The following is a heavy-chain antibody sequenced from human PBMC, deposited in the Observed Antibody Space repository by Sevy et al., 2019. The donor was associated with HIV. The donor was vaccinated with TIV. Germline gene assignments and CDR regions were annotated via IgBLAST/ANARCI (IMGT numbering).Heavy chain of an antibody. D-gene: IGHD2-8*01. Sequence: GGSLRLSCAASGFTFSNAWMSWVRQAPGKGLEWVGRIKSKTDGGTTDYAAPVKGRFTISRDDSKKTLYLQMNSLKTEDTAVYYCTRDPSSRYRTNGVCYKPGFDYWGQGTLVTVSS. J-gene: IGHJ4*02. CDR1: GFTFSNAW. CDR2: IKSKTDGGTT. V-gene: IGHV3-15*01. CDR3: TRDPSSRYRTNGVCYKPGFDY.